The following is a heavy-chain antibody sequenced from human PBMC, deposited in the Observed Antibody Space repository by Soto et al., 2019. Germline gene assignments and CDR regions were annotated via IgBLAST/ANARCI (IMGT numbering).Heavy chain of an antibody. CDR3: ARGSGAIIDY. CDR1: GYTFIRYF. CDR2: INPSGGSP. V-gene: IGHV1-46*01. J-gene: IGHJ4*02. Sequence: QVQLVQSGAEVKKPGASVKVSCKASGYTFIRYFIHWVRQAPGQGLEWVGTINPSGGSPNYAQKFQGGVTMTWDTSRSTVCMEVSGLRSEDTALYYCARGSGAIIDYWGQRALVTVSS. D-gene: IGHD3-10*01.